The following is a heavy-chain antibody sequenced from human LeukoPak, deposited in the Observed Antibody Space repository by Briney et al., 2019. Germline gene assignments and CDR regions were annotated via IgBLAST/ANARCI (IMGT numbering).Heavy chain of an antibody. CDR1: GGSISSYY. J-gene: IGHJ6*02. V-gene: IGHV4-59*01. D-gene: IGHD5-12*01. Sequence: PSETLSLTCTVSGGSISSYYWSWIRQPPGKGLEWIGYIYYSGSTNYNPSLKSRVTISVDTSKNQFSLKLSSVTAADTAVYYCARESVVATISRAYYYYGMDVWGQGTTVTVSS. CDR3: ARESVVATISRAYYYYGMDV. CDR2: IYYSGST.